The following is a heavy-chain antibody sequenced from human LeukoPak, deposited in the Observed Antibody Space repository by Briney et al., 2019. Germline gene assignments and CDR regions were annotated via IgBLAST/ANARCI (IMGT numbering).Heavy chain of an antibody. J-gene: IGHJ4*02. Sequence: SGGSLRLSCAASGFTFSSYSMNWVRQAPGKGLEWVSYISSSSSTIYYADSVKGRFTISRDNAKNSLYLQMNSLRAEDTAVYYCARGKQPLYSGGWYPPFDYWGQGTLVTVSS. CDR1: GFTFSSYS. CDR2: ISSSSSTI. CDR3: ARGKQPLYSGGWYPPFDY. V-gene: IGHV3-48*01. D-gene: IGHD6-19*01.